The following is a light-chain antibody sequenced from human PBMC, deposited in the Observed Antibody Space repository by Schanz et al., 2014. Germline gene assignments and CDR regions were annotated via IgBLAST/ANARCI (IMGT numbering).Light chain of an antibody. V-gene: IGLV2-14*01. CDR1: SSDVGGYNY. Sequence: QSALTQPASVSGSPGQSITISCTGTSSDVGGYNYVSWYQQHPGKAPKLMIYDVSNRPSGVSNRFSGSKSDNTASLTVSGLQAEDEGGYYCSSYTSINTLVFGGGTKLTVL. J-gene: IGLJ3*02. CDR3: SSYTSINTLV. CDR2: DVS.